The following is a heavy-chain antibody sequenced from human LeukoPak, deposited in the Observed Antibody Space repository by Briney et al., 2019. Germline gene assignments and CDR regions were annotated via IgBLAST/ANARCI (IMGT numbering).Heavy chain of an antibody. D-gene: IGHD5/OR15-5a*01. CDR3: ASGYSVYDMMVPY. Sequence: SETLSLTCAVYGGSFSGYYWSWIRQPPGKGLEWIGEINHSGSTNYNPSLKSRVTISVDTSKNQFSLKLSSVTAADTAVYYCASGYSVYDMMVPYWGQGTLVTVSS. CDR2: INHSGST. J-gene: IGHJ4*02. CDR1: GGSFSGYY. V-gene: IGHV4-34*01.